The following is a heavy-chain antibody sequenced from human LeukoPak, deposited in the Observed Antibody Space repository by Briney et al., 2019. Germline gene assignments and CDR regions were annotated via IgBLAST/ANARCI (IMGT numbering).Heavy chain of an antibody. CDR1: GFSISSGYY. J-gene: IGHJ1*01. V-gene: IGHV4-38-2*01. CDR2: VIQSGST. CDR3: ATRASSGPWVYFQH. Sequence: PSETLSLACAVSGFSISSGYYWGWIRQPPGRGLEWIGSVIQSGSTSYTPSLKNRVTISIDTSKNQFALRLSSGTAADTAVYYCATRASSGPWVYFQHWGQGTLVTVSS. D-gene: IGHD3-10*01.